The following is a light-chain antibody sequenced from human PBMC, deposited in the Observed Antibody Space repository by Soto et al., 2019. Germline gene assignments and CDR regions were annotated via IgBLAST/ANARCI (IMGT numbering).Light chain of an antibody. CDR3: QQDGSSPLFT. CDR1: QSVSSSY. J-gene: IGKJ3*01. V-gene: IGKV3-20*01. CDR2: GAS. Sequence: EIVLTQSPGTLSLSPGERATLSCRASQSVSSSYLAWYQQKPGQAPRLLIYGASSRATGIPDGFSGSGSGTEFTLTISRLEPEDFAVYYCQQDGSSPLFTFGPGTKVDIK.